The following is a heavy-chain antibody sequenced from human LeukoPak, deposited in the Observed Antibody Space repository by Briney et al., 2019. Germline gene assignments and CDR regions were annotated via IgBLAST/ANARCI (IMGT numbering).Heavy chain of an antibody. V-gene: IGHV1-69*13. Sequence: ASVKVSCKASGSTFSSYAISWVRQAPGQGLEWMGGIIPIFGTANYAQKFQGRVTITADESTSTAYMELSSLRSEDTAVYYCARDCPRGDRNWFDPWGQGTLVTVSS. CDR2: IIPIFGTA. CDR1: GSTFSSYA. J-gene: IGHJ5*02. D-gene: IGHD7-27*01. CDR3: ARDCPRGDRNWFDP.